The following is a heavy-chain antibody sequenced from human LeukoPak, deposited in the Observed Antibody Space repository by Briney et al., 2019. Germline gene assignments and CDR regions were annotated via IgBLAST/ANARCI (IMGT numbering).Heavy chain of an antibody. CDR2: IYYSGST. V-gene: IGHV4-59*08. J-gene: IGHJ3*02. CDR1: GGSFSGYY. Sequence: PSETLSLTCAVYGGSFSGYYWSWIRQPPGKGLEWIGYIYYSGSTNYNPSLKSRVTISVDTSKNQFSLKLSSVTAADTAVYYCARHRGSGWPNDAFDIWGQGTMVTVSS. D-gene: IGHD6-19*01. CDR3: ARHRGSGWPNDAFDI.